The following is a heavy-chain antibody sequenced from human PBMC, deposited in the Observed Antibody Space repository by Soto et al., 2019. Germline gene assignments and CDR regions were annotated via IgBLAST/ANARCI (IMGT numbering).Heavy chain of an antibody. D-gene: IGHD3-9*01. CDR2: ISYDGSNK. V-gene: IGHV3-30-3*01. CDR1: GFTFSSYA. J-gene: IGHJ4*02. Sequence: QVQLVESGGGVVQPGRSLRLSCAASGFTFSSYAMHWVRQAPGTGLAWVAVISYDGSNKYYADSVKGRFTISRDNSKNTLYLQMNSLRAEDTDVYYCARVLRYFDWLFWGAFDFWGQGTLVTVSS. CDR3: ARVLRYFDWLFWGAFDF.